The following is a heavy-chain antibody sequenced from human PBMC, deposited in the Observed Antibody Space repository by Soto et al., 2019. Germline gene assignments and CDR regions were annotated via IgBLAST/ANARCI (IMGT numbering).Heavy chain of an antibody. CDR2: INHSGST. J-gene: IGHJ4*02. CDR3: GIVVVTEGIQPIDY. CDR1: GGSFSGYY. D-gene: IGHD2-21*02. V-gene: IGHV4-34*01. Sequence: SETLSLTCAVYGGSFSGYYWSWMRQPPGKGLEWIGEINHSGSTNYNPSLKSRVTISVDTSKNQFSLKLSSVTAADTAVYYCGIVVVTEGIQPIDYWGQGTLVTVSS.